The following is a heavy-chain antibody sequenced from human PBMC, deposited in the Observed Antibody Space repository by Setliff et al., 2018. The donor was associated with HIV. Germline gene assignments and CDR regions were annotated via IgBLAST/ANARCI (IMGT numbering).Heavy chain of an antibody. J-gene: IGHJ6*03. CDR3: ARDSVARRTLGYYYYMDA. D-gene: IGHD6-6*01. Sequence: SVKVSCKASGGTFSSYAFNWVRQAPGQGLEWMGGIIPISGITNYAQKFQGRVRFTADKSTSTAYMELSSLRSEDTAMYYCARDSVARRTLGYYYYMDAWGKGTTVTVSS. CDR1: GGTFSSYA. V-gene: IGHV1-69*10. CDR2: IIPISGIT.